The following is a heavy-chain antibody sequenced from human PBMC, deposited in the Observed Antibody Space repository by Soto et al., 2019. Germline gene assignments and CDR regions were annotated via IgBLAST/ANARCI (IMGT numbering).Heavy chain of an antibody. V-gene: IGHV4-61*01. CDR3: ARHYYYDSSGYYYGY. CDR2: IYYSGST. J-gene: IGHJ4*02. Sequence: SETLSLTCTVSGGSVNSGSFHWSWIRQPPGKGLEWIGYIYYSGSTNYNPSLKSRVTISVDTSKNQFSLKLSSVTAADTAVYYCARHYYYDSSGYYYGYWGQGTLVTVSS. D-gene: IGHD3-22*01. CDR1: GGSVNSGSFH.